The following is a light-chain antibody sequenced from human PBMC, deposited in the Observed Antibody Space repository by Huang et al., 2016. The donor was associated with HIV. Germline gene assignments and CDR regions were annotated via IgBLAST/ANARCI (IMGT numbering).Light chain of an antibody. V-gene: IGKV1-39*01. Sequence: DIQMTQSPSSLSASVGDRVTITCRASQNINTYLNWYQQKPGKAPKRLIYSGSTLQSGVPSRFSGSVSATDFTLTISSLQPEDFATYYCQQSYNTLTFGPGTKVDI. J-gene: IGKJ3*01. CDR2: SGS. CDR1: QNINTY. CDR3: QQSYNTLT.